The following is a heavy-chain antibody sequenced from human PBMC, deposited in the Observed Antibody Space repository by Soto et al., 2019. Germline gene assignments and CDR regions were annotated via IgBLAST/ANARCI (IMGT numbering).Heavy chain of an antibody. D-gene: IGHD3-10*01. V-gene: IGHV4-59*12. Sequence: SETLSLTCSVSGGSISSYYWSWIRQSPGKGLEWIGYKSYSGSTNYNPSLKSRVTMSLDTSKNQFSLKLSSVTAADTAVYYCARELAYYGSGSYGYWGQGTLVTVS. CDR3: ARELAYYGSGSYGY. J-gene: IGHJ4*02. CDR2: KSYSGST. CDR1: GGSISSYY.